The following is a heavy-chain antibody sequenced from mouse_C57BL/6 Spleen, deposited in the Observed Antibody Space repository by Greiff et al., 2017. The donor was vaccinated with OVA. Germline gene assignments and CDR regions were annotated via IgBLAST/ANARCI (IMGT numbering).Heavy chain of an antibody. V-gene: IGHV1-55*01. J-gene: IGHJ2*01. CDR3: ARLRLHPFDY. D-gene: IGHD3-2*02. CDR2: IYPSSGST. Sequence: QVHVKQPGAELVKPGASVKMSCKASGYTFTSYWITWVKQRPGQGLEWIGDIYPSSGSTNYNEKFKSKATLTVDTSSSTAYMQLSSLTSEDSAVYYCARLRLHPFDYWGQGTTLTVSS. CDR1: GYTFTSYW.